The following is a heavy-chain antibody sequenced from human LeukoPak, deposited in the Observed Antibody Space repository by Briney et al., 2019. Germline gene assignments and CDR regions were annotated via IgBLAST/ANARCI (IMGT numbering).Heavy chain of an antibody. V-gene: IGHV4-30-2*06. J-gene: IGHJ4*02. CDR2: IYHSGST. CDR1: VGSISSGCYS. Sequence: SETLSLTCAVSVGSISSGCYSWSWIRQSPGKGLEWIGYIYHSGSTYYNPSLKSRVTISVDRSKNQFSLKLSSVTAADTAVYYCARVGYEDYFDYWGQGTLVTVSS. D-gene: IGHD6-13*01. CDR3: ARVGYEDYFDY.